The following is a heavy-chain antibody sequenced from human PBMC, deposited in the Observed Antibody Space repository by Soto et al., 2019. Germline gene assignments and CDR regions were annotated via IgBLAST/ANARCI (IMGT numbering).Heavy chain of an antibody. D-gene: IGHD2-15*01. CDR1: GYTFTSYG. Sequence: ASVKVSCKASGYTFTSYGISWVRQAPGQGLEWMGWISAYNGNTNYAQKLQGRVTMTTDTSTSTAYMELRSLRSDDTAVYYCARKPRYCSGGSCSDYYYYYMDVWGKGTTVTVSS. J-gene: IGHJ6*03. CDR2: ISAYNGNT. CDR3: ARKPRYCSGGSCSDYYYYYMDV. V-gene: IGHV1-18*01.